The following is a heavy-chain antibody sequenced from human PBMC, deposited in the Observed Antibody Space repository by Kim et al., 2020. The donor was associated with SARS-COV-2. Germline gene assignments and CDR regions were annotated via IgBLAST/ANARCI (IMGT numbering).Heavy chain of an antibody. Sequence: GGSLRLSCAASGFTFGDFWMNWVRRAPGKELEFVASIKPDGSENFYADSVKGRFTIARDNGKNSLYLQMNSLRADDTAVYHCARGGSWTFDCWGLGTLVT. CDR2: IKPDGSEN. CDR3: ARGGSWTFDC. D-gene: IGHD1-1*01. CDR1: GFTFGDFW. V-gene: IGHV3-7*01. J-gene: IGHJ4*02.